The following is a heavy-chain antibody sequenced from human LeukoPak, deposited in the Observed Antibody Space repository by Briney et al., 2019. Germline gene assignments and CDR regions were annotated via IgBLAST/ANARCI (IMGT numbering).Heavy chain of an antibody. CDR1: GFTFSSYD. D-gene: IGHD3-10*01. CDR3: ARDGTTMVRGEGPYYFDY. J-gene: IGHJ4*02. V-gene: IGHV3-13*01. Sequence: GGSLRLSCAASGFTFSSYDMHWVRQATGKGLEWVSAIGTAGDTYYPGSVKGRFTISRENAKNSLYLQMNSLRAGDTAVYYCARDGTTMVRGEGPYYFDYWGQGTLVTVSS. CDR2: IGTAGDT.